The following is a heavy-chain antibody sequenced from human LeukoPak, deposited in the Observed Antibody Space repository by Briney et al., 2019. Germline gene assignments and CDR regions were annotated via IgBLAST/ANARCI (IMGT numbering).Heavy chain of an antibody. J-gene: IGHJ4*02. V-gene: IGHV1-46*01. CDR1: GYTFTDYY. CDR3: ARDQWNYGDYVH. CDR2: INPSGGST. D-gene: IGHD4-17*01. Sequence: ASVKISCKVSGYTFTDYYMHWVRQAPGQGLEWMGIINPSGGSTSYAQKFQGRVTMTRDTSTSTVYMELSSLRSEDTAVYYCARDQWNYGDYVHWGQGTLVTVSS.